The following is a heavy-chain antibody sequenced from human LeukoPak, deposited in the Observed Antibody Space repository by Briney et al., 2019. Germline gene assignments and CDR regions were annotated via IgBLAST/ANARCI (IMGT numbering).Heavy chain of an antibody. CDR2: INPNSGGT. CDR1: GYTFTGYY. V-gene: IGHV1-2*02. J-gene: IGHJ4*02. D-gene: IGHD1-26*01. CDR3: ARDATRIVGATGTFGY. Sequence: GASVKVSCKASGYTFTGYYMHWVRQAPGQGLEWMGWINPNSGGTNYAQKFQGRVTMTRDTSISTAYMELSRLRSDDTAVYYCARDATRIVGATGTFGYWGQGTLATVSS.